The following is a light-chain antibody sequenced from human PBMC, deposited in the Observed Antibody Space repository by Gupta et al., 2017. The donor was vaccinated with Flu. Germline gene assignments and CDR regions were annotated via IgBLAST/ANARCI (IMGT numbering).Light chain of an antibody. CDR3: QSADSSGTVV. CDR2: KDS. V-gene: IGLV3-25*03. CDR1: ALPKQY. Sequence: PGQTARITCSGDALPKQYAYWYQQKPGQAPVLVIYKDSERPSGIPERFSGSSSGTTVTLTISGVQAEDEADYYCQSADSSGTVVFGGGTKLTVL. J-gene: IGLJ2*01.